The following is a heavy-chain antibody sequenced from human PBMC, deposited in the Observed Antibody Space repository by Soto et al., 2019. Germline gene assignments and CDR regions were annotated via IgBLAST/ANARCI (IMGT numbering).Heavy chain of an antibody. CDR2: ISGSSDTI. V-gene: IGHV3-48*02. CDR3: ARDHGGSTWFVGIYYYFGVDV. J-gene: IGHJ6*02. CDR1: GFTLSSYN. D-gene: IGHD6-13*01. Sequence: EVQQVESGGGLVQPGGSLRLSCAASGFTLSSYNMNWFRQAPGKGLEWVSYISGSSDTIYYADSVKGRFTISRDNAKNSLYLQMDSLRDEDTAVYYCARDHGGSTWFVGIYYYFGVDVWGQGTTVTVSS.